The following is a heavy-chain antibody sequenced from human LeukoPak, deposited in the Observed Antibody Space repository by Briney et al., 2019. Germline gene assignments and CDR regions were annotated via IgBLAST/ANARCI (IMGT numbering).Heavy chain of an antibody. Sequence: ASVNVSCKASGYTFTSYFIHWVRQAPGQGLEWVGWINPNSGGTNDAQKFQGRVTMTRDTSIRTAYMELSSLRSEDTAVYYCARDTNVRYSSGWYYFDYWGQGTLVTVSS. D-gene: IGHD6-19*01. V-gene: IGHV1-2*02. J-gene: IGHJ4*02. CDR2: INPNSGGT. CDR3: ARDTNVRYSSGWYYFDY. CDR1: GYTFTSYF.